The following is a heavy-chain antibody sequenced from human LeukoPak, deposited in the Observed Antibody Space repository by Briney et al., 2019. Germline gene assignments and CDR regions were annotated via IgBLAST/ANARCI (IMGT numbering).Heavy chain of an antibody. CDR1: GGSISSYY. CDR2: IYSSGTT. D-gene: IGHD1-14*01. J-gene: IGHJ2*01. V-gene: IGHV4-4*09. CDR3: IRSITDDRKFDL. Sequence: SETLSLTCTVSGGSISSYYWTWIRQSPGKGLEWIGYIYSSGTTSYNPSLKSRVTMSVDTSKNQFYLSLSSVTAADRAVYYCIRSITDDRKFDLWGRGTLVTVSS.